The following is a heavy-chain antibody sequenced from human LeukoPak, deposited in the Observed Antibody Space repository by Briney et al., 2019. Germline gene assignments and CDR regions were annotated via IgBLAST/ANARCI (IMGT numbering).Heavy chain of an antibody. CDR2: IYYSGST. D-gene: IGHD2-15*01. CDR3: ARRVVVAATLWFDP. V-gene: IGHV4-59*08. Sequence: SETLSLTCTVSGGSISSYYWSWIRQPPGKGLEWMGYIYYSGSTNYTPSLKSRVTISGDTSKNQFSLKLSSVTAADTAVYYCARRVVVAATLWFDPWGQGTLVTVSS. J-gene: IGHJ5*02. CDR1: GGSISSYY.